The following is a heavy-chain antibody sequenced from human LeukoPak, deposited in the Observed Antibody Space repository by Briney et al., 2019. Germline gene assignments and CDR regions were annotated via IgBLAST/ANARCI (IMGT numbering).Heavy chain of an antibody. CDR1: GGSISSDY. CDR2: IYYSGST. Sequence: SETLSLTCTVSGGSISSDYWSWIRQPPGKGLEWIGYIYYSGSTNYNPSLKSRVTISVDTSKNQFSLKLSPVTAADTAVYYCARGLWSPFDPWGQGTLVTVSS. D-gene: IGHD2-21*01. J-gene: IGHJ5*02. V-gene: IGHV4-59*01. CDR3: ARGLWSPFDP.